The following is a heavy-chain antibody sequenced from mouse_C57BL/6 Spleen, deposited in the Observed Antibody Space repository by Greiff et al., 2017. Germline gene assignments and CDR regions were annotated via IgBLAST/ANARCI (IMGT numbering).Heavy chain of an antibody. CDR1: GYTFTSYW. D-gene: IGHD1-3*01. CDR3: ARGELPKPFDY. Sequence: QVQLQQPGAELVMPGASVKLSCKASGYTFTSYWLHWVKPRPIQGLEWIGNIDPSDSDTHYNQKFKDKATLTVDKSSSTAYMQLSSLTSEDSAVYYCARGELPKPFDYWGQGTTLTVSS. CDR2: IDPSDSDT. J-gene: IGHJ2*01. V-gene: IGHV1-52*01.